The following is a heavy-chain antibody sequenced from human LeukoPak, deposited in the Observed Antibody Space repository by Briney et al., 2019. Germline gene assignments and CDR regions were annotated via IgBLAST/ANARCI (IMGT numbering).Heavy chain of an antibody. Sequence: GGSLRLSCVASGFIFDNYAMAWVRQAPGKGLEWVSAISGSGGSTYYADSVKGRFTISRDNSKNTLYLQMNSLRAEDTAVYYCANDHGSPGGGGFDYWGQGTLVTVSS. D-gene: IGHD1-1*01. CDR1: GFIFDNYA. CDR3: ANDHGSPGGGGFDY. V-gene: IGHV3-23*01. J-gene: IGHJ4*02. CDR2: ISGSGGST.